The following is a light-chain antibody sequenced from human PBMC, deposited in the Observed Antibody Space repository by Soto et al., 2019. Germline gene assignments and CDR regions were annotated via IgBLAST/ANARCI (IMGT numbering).Light chain of an antibody. CDR1: QSISNH. CDR3: QQYNNWPPRT. CDR2: GAS. Sequence: IVMTQSPVTLSVSPGERATLSCRASQSISNHLAWYQQKPGQPPRLLIYGASTRATGIPARFSGSGSGTEFTLTISSLQSEDFAVYYCQQYNNWPPRTFGQGTKLEIK. V-gene: IGKV3-15*01. J-gene: IGKJ2*01.